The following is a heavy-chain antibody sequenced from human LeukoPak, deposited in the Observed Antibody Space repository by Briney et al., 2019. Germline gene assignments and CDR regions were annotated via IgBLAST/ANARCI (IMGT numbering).Heavy chain of an antibody. J-gene: IGHJ4*02. V-gene: IGHV1-2*02. CDR1: GYTFTGYY. D-gene: IGHD3-22*01. CDR3: ATLDYYDSSAYYSDY. Sequence: GASVKVSCKASGYTFTGYYMHWVRQAPGQGLEWMGWMNPYSGGTNYAQKFQGRVTMTEDTSTDTAYMELSSLRSEDTAVYYCATLDYYDSSAYYSDYWGQGTLVTVSS. CDR2: MNPYSGGT.